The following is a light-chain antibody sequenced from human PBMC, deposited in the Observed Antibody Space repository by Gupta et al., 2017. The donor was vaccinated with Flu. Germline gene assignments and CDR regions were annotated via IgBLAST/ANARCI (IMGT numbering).Light chain of an antibody. CDR3: QSYDSDLRGYV. CDR2: TNN. CDR1: SSNIGEGYD. Sequence: QSVLPQPPSVSGAPGQRVTVSCSGSSSNIGEGYDVHWYQQLPGTAPNLLIYTNNNRPSGVPDRFSGSKSGTSASLAITGLQAEDEANYYCQSYDSDLRGYVFGTGTKVIVL. J-gene: IGLJ1*01. V-gene: IGLV1-40*01.